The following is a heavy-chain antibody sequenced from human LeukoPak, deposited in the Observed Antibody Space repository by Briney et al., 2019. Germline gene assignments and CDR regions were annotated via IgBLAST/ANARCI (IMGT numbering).Heavy chain of an antibody. J-gene: IGHJ4*02. CDR3: AKPLEKYTYGGNFDY. CDR1: GFTFSSYA. D-gene: IGHD4-23*01. V-gene: IGHV3-23*01. Sequence: GGSLRLSCEASGFTFSSYAMSWVRQAPGKGLAWVSVISSSADSTYYADSVKGRFTISRDNSKNTLYLQMDNLRAEDTAVYYCAKPLEKYTYGGNFDYWGQGILVTVSS. CDR2: ISSSADST.